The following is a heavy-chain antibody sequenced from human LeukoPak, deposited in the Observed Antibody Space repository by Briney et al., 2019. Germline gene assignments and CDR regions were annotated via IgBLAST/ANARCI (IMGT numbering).Heavy chain of an antibody. CDR2: IKQDGSEK. CDR3: ARDGGHYGDLDY. V-gene: IGHV3-7*01. CDR1: GFSFTTYW. Sequence: GGSLRLSCAASGFSFTTYWMTWVRQAPGKGLEWVATIKQDGSEKYYVDSVKGRFTIARDNTKNSLNLQMNSLRAEDTAVYFCARDGGHYGDLDYWGQGALVTVSS. J-gene: IGHJ4*02. D-gene: IGHD4-17*01.